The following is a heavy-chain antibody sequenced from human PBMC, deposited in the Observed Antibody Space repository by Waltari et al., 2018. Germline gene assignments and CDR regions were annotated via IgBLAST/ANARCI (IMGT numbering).Heavy chain of an antibody. CDR3: ARGGRRLRYFGLDY. J-gene: IGHJ4*02. Sequence: QVQLVQSGAEVKEPGSSVTVSCKASGGTFSIHALRWVGKAPGQGLGGGGGIIPIFGTANYAQKFQGRVTITADESTSTAYMELSSLRSEDSAVYYCARGGRRLRYFGLDYWGQGTLVTVSS. V-gene: IGHV1-69*01. CDR1: GGTFSIHA. D-gene: IGHD3-9*01. CDR2: IIPIFGTA.